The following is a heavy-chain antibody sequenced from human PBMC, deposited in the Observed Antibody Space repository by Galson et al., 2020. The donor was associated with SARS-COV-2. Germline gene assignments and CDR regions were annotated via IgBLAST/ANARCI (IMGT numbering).Heavy chain of an antibody. D-gene: IGHD3-22*01. V-gene: IGHV1-18*01. CDR1: GYTFTSYG. Sequence: ASVKVSCKASGYTFTSYGISWVRQAPGQGLEWMGWISAYNGNTNYAQKLQGRVTMTTDTSTSTAYMELRSLRSDDTAVYYCATHRIPYDSSGHFDYWGQGTLVTVSS. J-gene: IGHJ4*02. CDR2: ISAYNGNT. CDR3: ATHRIPYDSSGHFDY.